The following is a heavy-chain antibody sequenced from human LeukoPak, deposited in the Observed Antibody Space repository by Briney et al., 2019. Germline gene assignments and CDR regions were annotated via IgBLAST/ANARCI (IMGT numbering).Heavy chain of an antibody. CDR2: ISAYNGNT. CDR3: ARSRYSSDRFDP. V-gene: IGHV1-18*04. J-gene: IGHJ5*02. D-gene: IGHD6-19*01. CDR1: GYIFTSYG. Sequence: ASVTVSCKASGYIFTSYGISGVRQAPGQGLEWMGWISAYNGNTNYAQKLQGRVTMTTDTSTRTAYMELRSLRSDDTAVYYCARSRYSSDRFDPWGQGTLVTVSS.